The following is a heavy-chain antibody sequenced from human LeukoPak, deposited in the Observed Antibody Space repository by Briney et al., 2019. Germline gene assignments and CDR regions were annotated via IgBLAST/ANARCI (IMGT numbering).Heavy chain of an antibody. CDR1: GGSISSSSYY. Sequence: PSETLSLTCTVSGGSISSSSYYWGWIRQSPGKGLEWIGSIYYSGSTYYNPSLKSRVTISVDTPNNQFSLRLSSVTAADTAVYYCATSSPTYGDYARPAYFNFWGQGTLVTVSS. J-gene: IGHJ4*02. CDR2: IYYSGST. V-gene: IGHV4-39*07. D-gene: IGHD4-17*01. CDR3: ATSSPTYGDYARPAYFNF.